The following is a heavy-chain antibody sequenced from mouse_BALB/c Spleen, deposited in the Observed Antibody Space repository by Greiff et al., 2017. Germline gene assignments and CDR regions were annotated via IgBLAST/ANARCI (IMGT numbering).Heavy chain of an antibody. CDR3: VSQIYDGYYVGFAY. J-gene: IGHJ3*01. CDR1: GFTFNTYA. CDR2: IRSKSNNYAT. V-gene: IGHV10-1*02. D-gene: IGHD2-3*01. Sequence: EVQLVESGGGLVQPKGSLKLSCAASGFTFNTYAMNWVRQAPGKGLEWVARIRSKSNNYATYYADSVKDRFTISRDDSQSMLYLQMNNLKTEDTAMYYCVSQIYDGYYVGFAYWGQGTLVTVSA.